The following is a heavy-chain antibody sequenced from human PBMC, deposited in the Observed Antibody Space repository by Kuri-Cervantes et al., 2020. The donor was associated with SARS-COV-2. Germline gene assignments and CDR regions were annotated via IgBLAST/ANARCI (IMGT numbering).Heavy chain of an antibody. CDR1: GGSISSSSYY. V-gene: IGHV4-39*01. D-gene: IGHD3-16*01. CDR3: ARGVGGGGTFDF. CDR2: IYYSGST. J-gene: IGHJ4*02. Sequence: SETLSLTCTVSGGSISSSSYYWGWIRQPPGKGLEWIGSIYYSGSTYYTPSLRSRATIFLDTSKNQFSLKLRSVTAAYTAMYYCARGVGGGGTFDFWGQGTLVTVSS.